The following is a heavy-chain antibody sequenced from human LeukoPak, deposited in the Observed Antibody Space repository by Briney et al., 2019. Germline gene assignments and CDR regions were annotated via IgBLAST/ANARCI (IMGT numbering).Heavy chain of an antibody. Sequence: SETLSLTCTVSGGSISSYYWSWIRQPPGKGLEWIGYIYYSGSTNYNPSLKSRVTISVDTSKNQFSLKLSSVTAADTAVYYCARGVGWVGTYYYYGMDVWGQGTTVTVS. V-gene: IGHV4-59*01. J-gene: IGHJ6*02. CDR1: GGSISSYY. CDR2: IYYSGST. CDR3: ARGVGWVGTYYYYGMDV. D-gene: IGHD1-1*01.